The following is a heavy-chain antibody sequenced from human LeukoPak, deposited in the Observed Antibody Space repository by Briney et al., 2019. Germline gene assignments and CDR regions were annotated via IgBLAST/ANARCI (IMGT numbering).Heavy chain of an antibody. D-gene: IGHD6-19*01. J-gene: IGHJ4*02. Sequence: KTSETLSLTCTVSGGSVSSYYWSWIRQPPGKGLEWIGYIYYSGSTNYNPSLKSRVTISVDTSKNQFSLKLSSVTAADTAVYYCATQPAGSGWYYFDYWGQGALVTVSS. V-gene: IGHV4-59*02. CDR2: IYYSGST. CDR1: GGSVSSYY. CDR3: ATQPAGSGWYYFDY.